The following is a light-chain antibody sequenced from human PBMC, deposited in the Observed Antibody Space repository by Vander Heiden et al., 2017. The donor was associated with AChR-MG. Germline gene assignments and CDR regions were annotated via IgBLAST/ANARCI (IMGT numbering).Light chain of an antibody. CDR2: AAA. CDR3: QLYNNWPPA. V-gene: IGKV3-15*01. J-gene: IGKJ1*01. CDR1: QSVDSN. Sequence: EIVITHSPATPSVSPGESATLSRRASQSVDSNLAWYQQIPGQAPRLLIYAAATRATGIPARFSGSGSGTEFTLTISSLQSEDFAVYYCQLYNNWPPAFGQGTKVEIK.